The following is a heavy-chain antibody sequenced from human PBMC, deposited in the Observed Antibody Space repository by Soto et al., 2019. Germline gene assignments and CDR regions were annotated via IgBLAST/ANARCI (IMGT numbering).Heavy chain of an antibody. V-gene: IGHV1-2*04. CDR2: INPNSGGT. J-gene: IGHJ4*02. Sequence: ASVKVSCKASGYTFTGYYMHWVRQAPGQGLEWMGWINPNSGGTNYAQKFQGWVTMTRDTSISTAYMELSRLRSDDTAVYYCARDERGDGAPMAFWGQGTLVPVSS. CDR3: ARDERGDGAPMAF. CDR1: GYTFTGYY. D-gene: IGHD2-8*01.